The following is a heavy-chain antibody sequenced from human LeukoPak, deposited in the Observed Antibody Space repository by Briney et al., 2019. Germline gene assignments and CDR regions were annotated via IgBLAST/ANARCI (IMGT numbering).Heavy chain of an antibody. Sequence: GGSLRLSCAASGFSFNNYGMHWVRQAPGKGLEWVAVISYDGSNEDYTDSVKGRFIISRDDSKNTMSLQMNSLRVDDTAVYYCARDAPPERPRLRYFDWIIIRANAFDIWGQGTMVTVSS. J-gene: IGHJ3*02. CDR1: GFSFNNYG. CDR2: ISYDGSNE. CDR3: ARDAPPERPRLRYFDWIIIRANAFDI. V-gene: IGHV3-30*03. D-gene: IGHD3-9*01.